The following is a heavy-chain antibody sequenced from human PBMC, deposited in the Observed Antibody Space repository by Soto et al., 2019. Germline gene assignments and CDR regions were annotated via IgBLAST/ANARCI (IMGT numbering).Heavy chain of an antibody. CDR3: VRDKGSYQETWFDP. D-gene: IGHD3-16*02. J-gene: IGHJ5*02. Sequence: QVQLQESGPGQVKSSETLSLTCTVSGCSMTSYYWSWIRKAAGKGLEWIGRIYISGLTNYNPSLESRVTMSVDTSKNQFSLGLSSVTAAATAVYYCVRDKGSYQETWFDPWGQGILVSVS. CDR2: IYISGLT. V-gene: IGHV4-4*07. CDR1: GCSMTSYY.